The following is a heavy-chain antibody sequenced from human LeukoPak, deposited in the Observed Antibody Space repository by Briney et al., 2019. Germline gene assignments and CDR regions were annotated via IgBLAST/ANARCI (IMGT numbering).Heavy chain of an antibody. CDR3: ARDWNYRGLDV. D-gene: IGHD1-7*01. J-gene: IGHJ6*02. Sequence: ASVKVSCKASGYTFTSSGISWVRRAPGQGLEWRAWISGYDGRTNYAQKFQDRVTMTTDTSTSTAYMELRSLRSDDTAVYYCARDWNYRGLDVWGQGTTVTVSS. V-gene: IGHV1-18*01. CDR1: GYTFTSSG. CDR2: ISGYDGRT.